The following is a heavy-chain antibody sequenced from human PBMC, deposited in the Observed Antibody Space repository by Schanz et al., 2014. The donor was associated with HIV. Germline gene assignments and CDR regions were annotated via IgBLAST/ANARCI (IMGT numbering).Heavy chain of an antibody. Sequence: QVQLVQSGAEVRKPGTSVMVSCKASGGPFSNYALNWVRQAPGQGLEWMGGIIPMLETVNYGQKFQGRVTITADKSTSTAYMELRSLRSDDTAVYYCARVNKDIGGYYFDYWGQGTLVTVSS. CDR2: IIPMLETV. V-gene: IGHV1-69*06. CDR3: ARVNKDIGGYYFDY. D-gene: IGHD2-15*01. CDR1: GGPFSNYA. J-gene: IGHJ4*02.